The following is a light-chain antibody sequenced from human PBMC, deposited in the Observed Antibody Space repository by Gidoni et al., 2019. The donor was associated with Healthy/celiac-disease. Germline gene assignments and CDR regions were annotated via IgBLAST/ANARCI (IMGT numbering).Light chain of an antibody. CDR3: QQYGSSPPT. CDR1: QSVSSSY. Sequence: DIVLTQSPVTLSLSPGERATLSCRASQSVSSSYLAWYQQKPGQAPRLLIYGASSRATGIPDRFSGSGSGTDFTLTISRLEPEDFAVYYCQQYGSSPPTFGPGTKVDIK. V-gene: IGKV3-20*01. J-gene: IGKJ3*01. CDR2: GAS.